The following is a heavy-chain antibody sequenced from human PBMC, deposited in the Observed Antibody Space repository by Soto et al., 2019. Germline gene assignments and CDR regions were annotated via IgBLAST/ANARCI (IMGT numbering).Heavy chain of an antibody. J-gene: IGHJ4*02. D-gene: IGHD3-10*01. Sequence: GGSLRLSCAASGFTFSSYGMHWVRQAPGKGLEWVAVIWYDGSNKYYADSVKGRFTISRDNSKNTLYLQMNSLRAEDTDVYYCGSDGSGSYYNDYWGQGTLVTVSS. V-gene: IGHV3-33*01. CDR3: GSDGSGSYYNDY. CDR2: IWYDGSNK. CDR1: GFTFSSYG.